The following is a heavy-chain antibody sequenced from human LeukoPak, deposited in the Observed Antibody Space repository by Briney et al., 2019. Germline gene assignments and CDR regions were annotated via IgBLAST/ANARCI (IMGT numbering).Heavy chain of an antibody. D-gene: IGHD6-19*01. Sequence: SETLSLTCAVYGVSFSGYYWSWIRQPPGKGLEWIGEINHSGSTNYNPSLKSRVTISVDTSKNQFSLKLSSVTAADTAVYYCYTSSGWYLDAFDIWGQGTMVTVSS. CDR3: YTSSGWYLDAFDI. CDR1: GVSFSGYY. V-gene: IGHV4-34*01. J-gene: IGHJ3*02. CDR2: INHSGST.